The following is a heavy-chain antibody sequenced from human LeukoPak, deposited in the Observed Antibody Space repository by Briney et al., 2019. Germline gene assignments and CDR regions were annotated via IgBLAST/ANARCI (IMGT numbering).Heavy chain of an antibody. CDR3: ARGGITGTTIDY. D-gene: IGHD1-7*01. CDR2: IYYSGST. Sequence: SETLSLTCTVSGGSISSSSYYWGWIRQPPGKGLEWIGSIYYSGSTYYNPSLKSRVTISVDTSKNQFSLKLSSVTAADTAVYYSARGGITGTTIDYWGQGTLVTVSS. J-gene: IGHJ4*02. CDR1: GGSISSSSYY. V-gene: IGHV4-39*01.